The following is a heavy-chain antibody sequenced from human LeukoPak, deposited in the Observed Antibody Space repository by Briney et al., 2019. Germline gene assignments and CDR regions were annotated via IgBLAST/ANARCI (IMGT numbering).Heavy chain of an antibody. Sequence: HPGGSLRLSCAASGFTFSTYAITWVRQGPGKGLEWVSAIRPDGDRTYYADSVKGRFTISRDNSKNTLYLQMNSLRAEDTAVYYCAKDTSIGKYCTNGVCSPFDYWGQGTLVTVSS. V-gene: IGHV3-23*01. CDR3: AKDTSIGKYCTNGVCSPFDY. CDR2: IRPDGDRT. J-gene: IGHJ4*02. CDR1: GFTFSTYA. D-gene: IGHD2-8*01.